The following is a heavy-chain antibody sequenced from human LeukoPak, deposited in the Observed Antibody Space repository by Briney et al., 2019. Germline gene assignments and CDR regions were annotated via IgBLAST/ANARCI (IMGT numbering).Heavy chain of an antibody. CDR2: ISLYKGNT. Sequence: GASVKVSCKASGYTFISFGISWVRQAPGHGLEWIGWISLYKGNTNYAQNVQGRVTMTTDTSTDTAYMELSRLRSDDTAVYYCARDFVAVPAHYYMDVWGKGTTVTISS. CDR3: ARDFVAVPAHYYMDV. D-gene: IGHD2-2*01. J-gene: IGHJ6*03. CDR1: GYTFISFG. V-gene: IGHV1-18*01.